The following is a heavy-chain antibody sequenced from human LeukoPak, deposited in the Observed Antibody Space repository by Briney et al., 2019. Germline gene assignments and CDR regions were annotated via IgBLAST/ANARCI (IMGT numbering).Heavy chain of an antibody. Sequence: SGPGLVKPSGTLSLTCAVSGGSISSSNWWSWVRQPPGKGLEWIGEINHSGSTNYNPSLKSRVTISVDTSKNQFSLKLSSVTAADTAVYYCARERSSGRRRSFDYWGQGTLVTVSS. J-gene: IGHJ4*02. V-gene: IGHV4-4*02. CDR2: INHSGST. CDR1: GGSISSSNW. D-gene: IGHD6-19*01. CDR3: ARERSSGRRRSFDY.